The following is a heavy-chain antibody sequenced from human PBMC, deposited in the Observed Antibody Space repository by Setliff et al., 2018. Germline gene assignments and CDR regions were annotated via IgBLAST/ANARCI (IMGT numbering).Heavy chain of an antibody. CDR3: AISSLSICRGGNCPNVFDI. D-gene: IGHD2-15*01. V-gene: IGHV1-18*01. Sequence: GASVKVSCKASTYIFNSYGISWVRQAPGHGHTNYAQRFQGRVTMTTDTSTRTAYMELRTLRSDDAAVYYCAISSLSICRGGNCPNVFDIWGQGTMVTVSS. CDR1: TYIFNSYG. CDR2: T. J-gene: IGHJ3*02.